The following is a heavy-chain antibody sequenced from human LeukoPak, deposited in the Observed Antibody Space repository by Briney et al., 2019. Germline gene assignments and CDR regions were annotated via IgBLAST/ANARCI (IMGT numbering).Heavy chain of an antibody. CDR1: GFTFSSYS. Sequence: GGSLRLSCAASGFTFSSYSMNWVRQAPGKGLEWVSYISSSSSTIYYADSVKGRFTISRDNAKNSLYLQMNSLRAEDTAVYYCARVTYYYGSAPDYWGQGTLVTVSS. V-gene: IGHV3-48*01. J-gene: IGHJ4*02. CDR3: ARVTYYYGSAPDY. CDR2: ISSSSSTI. D-gene: IGHD3-10*01.